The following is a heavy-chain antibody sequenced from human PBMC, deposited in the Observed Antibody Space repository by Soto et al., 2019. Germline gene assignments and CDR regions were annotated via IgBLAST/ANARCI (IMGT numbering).Heavy chain of an antibody. D-gene: IGHD3-10*01. Sequence: PSETLSLTCTVSGGSISSGDYYLSWIRQPPGKGLEWIGYIYYSGSTYYNPSLKSRVTISVDTSKNQFSLKLSSVTAADTAVYYCARRLLWSSFDYWGQGTLVTVSS. V-gene: IGHV4-30-4*02. CDR1: GGSISSGDYY. CDR3: ARRLLWSSFDY. CDR2: IYYSGST. J-gene: IGHJ4*02.